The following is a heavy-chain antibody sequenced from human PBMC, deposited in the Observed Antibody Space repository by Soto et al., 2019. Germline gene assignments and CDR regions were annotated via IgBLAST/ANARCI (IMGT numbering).Heavy chain of an antibody. Sequence: ASVKVSCKASGYTFTGYYMHWVRQAPGQGLEWMGWINPNSGGRNYAQKFQGWVTMTRDTSISTAYMELSRLRSDDTAVYYCARGPIATSTRDWYFDLWGRGTLVTVSS. CDR3: ARGPIATSTRDWYFDL. CDR1: GYTFTGYY. V-gene: IGHV1-2*04. D-gene: IGHD2-2*01. J-gene: IGHJ2*01. CDR2: INPNSGGR.